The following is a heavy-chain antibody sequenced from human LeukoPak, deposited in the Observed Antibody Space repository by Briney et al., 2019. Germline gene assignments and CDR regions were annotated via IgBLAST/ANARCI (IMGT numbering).Heavy chain of an antibody. V-gene: IGHV3-30*02. CDR1: GFTFSSYG. D-gene: IGHD1-26*01. CDR3: AKDLSRGSYKLTPYYFDY. CDR2: ILYDGSNK. Sequence: GGSLRLSCAASGFTFSSYGMHWVRQAPGKGLEWVAFILYDGSNKYYADSVKGRFTISRDNSKNTLYLQMNSLRAEDTAVYYCAKDLSRGSYKLTPYYFDYWGQGTLVTVSS. J-gene: IGHJ4*02.